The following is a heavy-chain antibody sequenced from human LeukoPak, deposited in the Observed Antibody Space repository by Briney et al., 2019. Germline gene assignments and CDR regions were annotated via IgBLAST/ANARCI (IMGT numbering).Heavy chain of an antibody. J-gene: IGHJ5*01. CDR1: GGTFSSYA. Sequence: SVKVSCKASGGTFSSYAISWVRQAPGQGLEWMGGIIPIFGTANYAQKFQGRVTITADESTSTAYMELSSLRAEDTAVYYCARDIASCSDTTCYDIRFDSWGQGTLVTVSS. V-gene: IGHV1-69*13. D-gene: IGHD2-15*01. CDR3: ARDIASCSDTTCYDIRFDS. CDR2: IIPIFGTA.